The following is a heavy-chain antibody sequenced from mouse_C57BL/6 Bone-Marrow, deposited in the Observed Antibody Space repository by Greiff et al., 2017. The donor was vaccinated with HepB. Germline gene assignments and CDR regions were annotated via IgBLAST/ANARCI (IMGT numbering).Heavy chain of an antibody. Sequence: VQLQQSGAELARPGASVKLSCKASGYTFTSYGISWVKQRTGQGLEWIGEIDPRSGNTYYNEKFKGKATLTADKSSSTAYMELRSLTSEDSAVYFCARGGYGDDAFADWGQVAMVTVDA. J-gene: IGHJ3*01. CDR3: ARGGYGDDAFAD. V-gene: IGHV1-81*01. CDR2: IDPRSGNT. D-gene: IGHD2-2*01. CDR1: GYTFTSYG.